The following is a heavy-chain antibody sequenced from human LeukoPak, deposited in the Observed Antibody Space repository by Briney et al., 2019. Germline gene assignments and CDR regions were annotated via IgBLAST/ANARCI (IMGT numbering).Heavy chain of an antibody. V-gene: IGHV4-4*07. CDR2: IYTSGST. CDR3: ARHLHNSDYYFDY. CDR1: GDSINNYY. Sequence: SETLSLTCTVSGDSINNYYWSWTRQPAGKGLEWIGRIYTSGSTNYNPSLKSRVTMSVDTSRSQLSLKLRSVTAADTAVYYCARHLHNSDYYFDYWGQGTLVTVSS. D-gene: IGHD4-11*01. J-gene: IGHJ4*02.